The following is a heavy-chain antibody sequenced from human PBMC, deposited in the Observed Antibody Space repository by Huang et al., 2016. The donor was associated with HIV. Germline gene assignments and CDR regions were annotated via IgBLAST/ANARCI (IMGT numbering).Heavy chain of an antibody. CDR3: ARDRRHCSGGSCYYSDY. CDR1: GGSISSHY. V-gene: IGHV4-59*11. D-gene: IGHD2-15*01. CDR2: IYYSGVS. J-gene: IGHJ4*01. Sequence: QVQLQESGPGLVKPSETLSLTCSVSGGSISSHYWSWRRQPPGKGLEGIGSIYYSGVSNYSPSLKSRVCISVDTSRNQFALKLSSVTAADTAVYYCARDRRHCSGGSCYYSDYWGHGTLVTVSS.